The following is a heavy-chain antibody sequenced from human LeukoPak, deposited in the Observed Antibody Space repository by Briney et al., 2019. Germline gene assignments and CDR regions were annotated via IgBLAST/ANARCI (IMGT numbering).Heavy chain of an antibody. Sequence: GESLKISCKGSGHIFTNYWIGWVRQMPGKGLEWMGIIYPGDSGTRYSPSFQGQVTISADKSITTAYLQWSSLKASDTAMYYCARQYGGNADYFNYWGQGTLVTVSS. V-gene: IGHV5-51*01. CDR2: IYPGDSGT. D-gene: IGHD4-23*01. CDR3: ARQYGGNADYFNY. J-gene: IGHJ4*02. CDR1: GHIFTNYW.